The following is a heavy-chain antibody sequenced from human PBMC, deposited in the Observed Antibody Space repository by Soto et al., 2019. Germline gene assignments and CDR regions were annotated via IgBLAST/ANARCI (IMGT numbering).Heavy chain of an antibody. CDR1: GYTFTSSG. D-gene: IGHD3-9*01. CDR3: ARALTPTDY. CDR2: ISAHNGNT. Sequence: QVQLVQSGAEVKRPGATVKVSCKASGYTFTSSGVSWVRQAPGQGLEWMGWISAHNGNTIYAQKLQGRVTMNTDTSTSTAYMELRSLRSDDTAVYYCARALTPTDYWGQGTLVTVSS. J-gene: IGHJ4*02. V-gene: IGHV1-18*01.